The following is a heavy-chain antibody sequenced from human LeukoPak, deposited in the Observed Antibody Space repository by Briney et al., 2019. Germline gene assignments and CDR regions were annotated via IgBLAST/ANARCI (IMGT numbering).Heavy chain of an antibody. CDR2: TYYTGRT. CDR3: ASSPDYDILTADHDAFDI. Sequence: SETLSLTCTVSGGSIRDTSYFWGWIRQPPGKGLEWIGSTYYTGRTYYNPSLESRVTISVDTSKNQFSLKLSSVTAADTAVYYCASSPDYDILTADHDAFDIWGQGTMVTVSS. V-gene: IGHV4-39*01. J-gene: IGHJ3*02. CDR1: GGSIRDTSYF. D-gene: IGHD3-9*01.